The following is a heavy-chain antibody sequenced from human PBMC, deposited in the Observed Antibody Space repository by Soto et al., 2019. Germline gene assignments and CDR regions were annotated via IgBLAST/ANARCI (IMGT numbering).Heavy chain of an antibody. D-gene: IGHD2-8*02. V-gene: IGHV4-30-2*01. J-gene: IGHJ4*02. CDR3: ARDKITGLFAY. CDR2: IYHSGST. Sequence: PSETLSLTCAVSGGSISSGGYSCNWIRQPPGKGLEWIGYIYHSGSTYYNPSLKSRVTISVDRSKNQFSLKLTSVTAADTAVYYCARDKITGLFAYWGQGTLVTVSS. CDR1: GGSISSGGYS.